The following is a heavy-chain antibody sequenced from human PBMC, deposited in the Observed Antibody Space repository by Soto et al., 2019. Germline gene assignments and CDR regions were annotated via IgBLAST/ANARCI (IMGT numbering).Heavy chain of an antibody. CDR2: IIPIFGTA. CDR3: AREERWNWGRQRGPYYYGMDV. Sequence: SVKVSCKASGGTFSSYAISWVQQAPGQGLEWMGGIIPIFGTANYAQKFQGRVTITADKSTSTAYMELSSLRSEDTAVYYCAREERWNWGRQRGPYYYGMDVCRQGPTVTASS. CDR1: GGTFSSYA. V-gene: IGHV1-69*06. D-gene: IGHD7-27*01. J-gene: IGHJ6*02.